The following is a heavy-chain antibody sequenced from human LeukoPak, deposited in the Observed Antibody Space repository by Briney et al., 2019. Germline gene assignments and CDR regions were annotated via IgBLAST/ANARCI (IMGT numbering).Heavy chain of an antibody. Sequence: GGSLRLSCAASGFTFNNAWMNRVRQAPGKGLEWVGRIKRKTEGGTTDYAAPVKGRFTISRDDSENTVYLQMNSLKTEDTAVYYCTTMYSGSYNDLDYWGQGTLVTVSS. CDR2: IKRKTEGGTT. CDR3: TTMYSGSYNDLDY. CDR1: GFTFNNAW. J-gene: IGHJ4*02. V-gene: IGHV3-15*01. D-gene: IGHD1-26*01.